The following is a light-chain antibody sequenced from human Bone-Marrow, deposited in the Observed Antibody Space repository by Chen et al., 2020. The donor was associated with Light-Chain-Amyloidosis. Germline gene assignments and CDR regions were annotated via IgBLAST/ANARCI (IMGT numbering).Light chain of an antibody. CDR3: QVWDRSSDRPV. CDR2: DDR. V-gene: IGLV3-21*02. J-gene: IGLJ3*02. Sequence: SYVLTQPSSVSVAPGQPATIACGGNNIGSTSVHWYQQPPGQAPLLVVYDDRDRPSGIPARLSGSNSGNTDTLTISRVEAGDEAVYYCQVWDRSSDRPVFGGGTKLTVL. CDR1: NIGSTS.